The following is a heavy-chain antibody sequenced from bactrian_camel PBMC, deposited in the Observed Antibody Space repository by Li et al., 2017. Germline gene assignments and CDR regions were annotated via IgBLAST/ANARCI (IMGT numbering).Heavy chain of an antibody. J-gene: IGHJ6*01. Sequence: HVQLVESGGGAVMPGGSLRPSCTISGDTDSTYCMAWFRQAPGKEREGIASIDHTGFPTYAFAVNDRFTISKDNAKNILYLQMDKLKPEDTAMYYCAADFESSYCRGGHGHNPFPSWGQGTQVTV. CDR3: AADFESSYCRGGHGHNPFPS. CDR2: IDHTGFP. D-gene: IGHD1*01. V-gene: IGHV3S53*01. CDR1: GDTDSTYC.